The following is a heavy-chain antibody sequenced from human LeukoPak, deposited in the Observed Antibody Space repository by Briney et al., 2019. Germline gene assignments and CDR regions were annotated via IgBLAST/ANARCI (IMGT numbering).Heavy chain of an antibody. D-gene: IGHD3-9*01. CDR3: ARDRYCDILTGYYATYDY. J-gene: IGHJ4*02. CDR2: INPNSGGT. V-gene: IGHV1-2*02. Sequence: ASVKVSCEASGYTFTGYYMHWVRQAPGQGLEWMGWINPNSGGTNYAQKFQGRVTMTRDTSISTAYMELSRLRSDDTAVYYCARDRYCDILTGYYATYDYWGQGTLVTVSS. CDR1: GYTFTGYY.